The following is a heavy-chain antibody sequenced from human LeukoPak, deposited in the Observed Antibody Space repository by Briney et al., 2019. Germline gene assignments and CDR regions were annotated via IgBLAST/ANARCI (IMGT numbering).Heavy chain of an antibody. V-gene: IGHV4-34*01. CDR2: INHSGST. D-gene: IGHD3-10*01. CDR3: ARAPRVLLWFGWFDP. Sequence: PSETLSLTCAVYGGSFSGYYWSWIRQPPGKGLEWIGEINHSGSTNYNPSLKSRVTISVDTSKNQFSPKLSSVTAADTAVYYCARAPRVLLWFGWFDPWGQGTLVTVSS. J-gene: IGHJ5*02. CDR1: GGSFSGYY.